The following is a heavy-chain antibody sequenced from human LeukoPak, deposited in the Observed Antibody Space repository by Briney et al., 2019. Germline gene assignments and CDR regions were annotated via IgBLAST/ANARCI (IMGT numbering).Heavy chain of an antibody. Sequence: GGSLRLSCAASGFTFSSYSMNWVRQAPGKGLEWVSYISSSSSTIYYADSVRGRFTISRDNAKNSLYLQMNSLRAEDTAVYYCARDMGGGWYYYYYGMDVWGQGTTVTVSS. CDR1: GFTFSSYS. CDR3: ARDMGGGWYYYYYGMDV. V-gene: IGHV3-48*01. D-gene: IGHD6-19*01. J-gene: IGHJ6*02. CDR2: ISSSSSTI.